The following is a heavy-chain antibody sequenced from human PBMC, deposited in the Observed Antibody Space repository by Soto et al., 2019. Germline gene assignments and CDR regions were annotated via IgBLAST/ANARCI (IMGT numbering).Heavy chain of an antibody. CDR3: TRLRPIAAAPYFDY. D-gene: IGHD6-25*01. J-gene: IGHJ4*02. CDR1: GFTFSGSA. V-gene: IGHV3-73*01. CDR2: IRSKANSYAT. Sequence: GGSLRLSCAASGFTFSGSAMHWVRQASGKGLEWVGRIRSKANSYATAYAASVKGRFTISRDDSKNTAYLQMNSLKTEDTAVYYCTRLRPIAAAPYFDYWGQGTLVTVSS.